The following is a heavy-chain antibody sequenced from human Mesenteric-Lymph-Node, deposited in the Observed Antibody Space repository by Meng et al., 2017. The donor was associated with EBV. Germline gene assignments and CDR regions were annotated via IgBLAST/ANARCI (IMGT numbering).Heavy chain of an antibody. CDR2: IYTGGNT. D-gene: IGHD3-16*01. CDR3: AKVVQGFGWFDP. V-gene: IGHV3-53*01. J-gene: IGHJ5*01. CDR1: WFTVSSHY. Sequence: VKLGESGGGFIQPGGSLRLSCVASWFTVSSHYMSWVRQAPGMGLEWVSLIYTGGNTFYAHSVKGRFTVSRDNSKNTLYLQMNSLRDEDTAFYYCAKVVQGFGWFDPWGQGTLVTVSS.